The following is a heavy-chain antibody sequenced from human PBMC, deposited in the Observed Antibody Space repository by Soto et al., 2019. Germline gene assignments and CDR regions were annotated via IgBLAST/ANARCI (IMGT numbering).Heavy chain of an antibody. CDR1: GYTFTSYG. D-gene: IGHD5-18*01. CDR3: GYSYGLWGLGIDP. V-gene: IGHV1-18*01. J-gene: IGHJ5*02. Sequence: QVQLVQSGAEVKKPGASVKVSCKASGYTFTSYGISWVRQAPGQGLEWMGWISAYNGNTNYAQKLQGRVTMTTDTSPSTAYMGLRSLRSDDTAVYSCGYSYGLWGLGIDPWGQEPWSPSPQ. CDR2: ISAYNGNT.